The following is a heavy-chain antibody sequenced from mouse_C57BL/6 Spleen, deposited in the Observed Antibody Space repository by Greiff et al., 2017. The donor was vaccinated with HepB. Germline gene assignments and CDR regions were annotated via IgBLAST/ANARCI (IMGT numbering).Heavy chain of an antibody. CDR3: ARCGSSSSYYYAMDY. CDR1: GYTFTSYW. D-gene: IGHD1-1*01. Sequence: QVQLQQPGAELVKPGASVKLSCKASGYTFTSYWMHWVKQRPGQGLEWIGMIHPNSGSTNYNEKFKSKATLTVDKSSSTAYMQLSSLTSEDSAVYYCARCGSSSSYYYAMDYWGQGTAVTVSS. CDR2: IHPNSGST. J-gene: IGHJ4*01. V-gene: IGHV1-64*01.